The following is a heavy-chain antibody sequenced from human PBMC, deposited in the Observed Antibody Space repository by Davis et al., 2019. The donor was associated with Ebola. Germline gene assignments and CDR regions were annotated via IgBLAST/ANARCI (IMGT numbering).Heavy chain of an antibody. V-gene: IGHV4-34*01. CDR3: ASLSPARGAFDI. J-gene: IGHJ3*02. Sequence: MPSETLSLTCAVYGGSFSGYYWSWIRQPPGKGLDWIGEIYHSGSTNYNPSLKSRVTISVDKSKNQFSLKLSSVTAADTAVYYCASLSPARGAFDIWGQGTMVTVSS. CDR1: GGSFSGYY. CDR2: IYHSGST.